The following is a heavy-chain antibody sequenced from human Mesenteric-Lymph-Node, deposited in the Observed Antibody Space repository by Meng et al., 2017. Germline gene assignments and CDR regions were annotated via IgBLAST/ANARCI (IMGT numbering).Heavy chain of an antibody. V-gene: IGHV3-21*01. CDR2: ISSETGST. CDR3: ARDSIKSDYVWGSYRNDY. D-gene: IGHD3-16*02. J-gene: IGHJ4*01. CDR1: GFTFSSYS. Sequence: GESLKISCAASGFTFSSYSMIWVRQAPGKGPEWVSSISSETGSTYYADSVKGRFAISRDNARNSLYLQMNSLRPDDTAVYYCARDSIKSDYVWGSYRNDYWGQGTLVTVSS.